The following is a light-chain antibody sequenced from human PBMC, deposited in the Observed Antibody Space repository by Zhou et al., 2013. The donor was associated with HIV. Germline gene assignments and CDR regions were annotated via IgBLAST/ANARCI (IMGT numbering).Light chain of an antibody. CDR3: QQYNNWPLT. Sequence: EIVMTQSPATLSVSPGERATLSCRASQSISSNLAWYQQKPGQAPRLLIYGASTRATGIPGGFSGSGSGTEFTLTISNMQSEDFAVYYCQQYNNWPLTFGPGTKVDIK. V-gene: IGKV3-15*01. CDR2: GAS. CDR1: QSISSN. J-gene: IGKJ3*01.